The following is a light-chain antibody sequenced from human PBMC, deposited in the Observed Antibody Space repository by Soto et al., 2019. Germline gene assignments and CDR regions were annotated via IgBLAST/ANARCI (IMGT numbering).Light chain of an antibody. Sequence: QSVLTQPASVSGSPGQSITISCTGTSSDVGGYNYVSWYQQHPGKAPKLMIYEVSNRPSGVSNRFSGSKSGNTASLTISGLQAEDEADYYCSSYTSSSTSRLHVFGTGTKVTVL. V-gene: IGLV2-14*01. CDR3: SSYTSSSTSRLHV. J-gene: IGLJ1*01. CDR1: SSDVGGYNY. CDR2: EVS.